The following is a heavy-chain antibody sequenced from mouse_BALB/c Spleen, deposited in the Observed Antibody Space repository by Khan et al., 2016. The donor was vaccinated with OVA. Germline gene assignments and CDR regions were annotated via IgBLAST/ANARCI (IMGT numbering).Heavy chain of an antibody. J-gene: IGHJ3*01. CDR3: ARGCYGGFAY. CDR2: ILIGSGST. D-gene: IGHD2-12*01. Sequence: QVQLQQSGAELMKPGASVKISCKATGYTFSSYWIEWLKQRPGHGLEWIGDILIGSGSTNYNEKFKGQASSTAATSSHTAYMQVSSLTSEDFAVYYCARGCYGGFAYWGQGTLVTVSA. V-gene: IGHV1-9*01. CDR1: GYTFSSYW.